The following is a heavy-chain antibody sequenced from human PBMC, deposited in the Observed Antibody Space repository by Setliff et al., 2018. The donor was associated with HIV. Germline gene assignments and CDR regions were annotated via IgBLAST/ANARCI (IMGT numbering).Heavy chain of an antibody. J-gene: IGHJ4*02. Sequence: ASVKVSCKASGYSFTDYAMNWVRQAPGQGLEWMGWINIGNGDTKYSQDFHDRVTISRDTPATTVYMELSSLRSDDMAVHYCARGWHSTSPNSYFDYWGQGSLVTVSS. CDR2: INIGNGDT. D-gene: IGHD6-6*01. V-gene: IGHV1-3*03. CDR1: GYSFTDYA. CDR3: ARGWHSTSPNSYFDY.